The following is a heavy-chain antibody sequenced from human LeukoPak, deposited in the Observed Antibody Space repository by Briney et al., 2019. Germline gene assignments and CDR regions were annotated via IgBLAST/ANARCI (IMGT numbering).Heavy chain of an antibody. CDR1: GGTFSSYA. D-gene: IGHD3-9*01. CDR2: IIPIFGTA. J-gene: IGHJ4*02. CDR3: ARDILTGYSSYYFDY. V-gene: IGHV1-69*13. Sequence: GASVKVSCKASGGTFSSYAISWVRQAPGQGLEWMGGIIPIFGTANYAQKFQGRVTITADESTSTAYMELSSLRSEDTAVYYCARDILTGYSSYYFDYWGQGTLVTVSS.